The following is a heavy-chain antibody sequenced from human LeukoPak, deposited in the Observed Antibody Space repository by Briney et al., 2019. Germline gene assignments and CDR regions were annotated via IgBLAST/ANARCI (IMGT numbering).Heavy chain of an antibody. CDR3: AKDKYYSSGTYYDC. J-gene: IGHJ4*02. CDR1: GFAFSNYG. CDR2: ISKDGNNK. V-gene: IGHV3-30*18. D-gene: IGHD3-10*01. Sequence: QPGRSLRLSCAASGFAFSNYGMHWVRQAPGRGLEWVAVISKDGNNKYYVDSVKGRFTISRDNSENTLYLQMNSLRTEDTAVYYCAKDKYYSSGTYYDCWGQGTLVTVSS.